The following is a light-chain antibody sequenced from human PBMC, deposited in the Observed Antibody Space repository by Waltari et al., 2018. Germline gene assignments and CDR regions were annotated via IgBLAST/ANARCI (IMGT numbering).Light chain of an antibody. CDR1: SGHSSYA. CDR3: QTWGTGIQV. Sequence: QLVLTQSPSASASLGASVKLTCTLSSGHSSYAIAWHQQQPEKGPRYLMTDNSDGSHKKGDGIPDRFSGSSSGTERYLTIASLQSEDEADYYCQTWGTGIQVFGGGTKLTVL. V-gene: IGLV4-69*01. CDR2: DNSDGSH. J-gene: IGLJ2*01.